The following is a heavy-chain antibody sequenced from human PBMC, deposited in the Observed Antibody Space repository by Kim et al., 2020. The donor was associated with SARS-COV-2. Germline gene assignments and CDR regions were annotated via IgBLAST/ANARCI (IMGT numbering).Heavy chain of an antibody. Sequence: NPSLKSRVTISVDTSKNQFSLKLSSVTAADTAVYYCAREGITVAYGAFDIWGQGTMVTVSS. D-gene: IGHD3-16*01. J-gene: IGHJ3*02. CDR3: AREGITVAYGAFDI. V-gene: IGHV4-31*02.